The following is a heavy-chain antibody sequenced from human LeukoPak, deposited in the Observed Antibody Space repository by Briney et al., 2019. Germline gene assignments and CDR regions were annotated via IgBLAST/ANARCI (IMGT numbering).Heavy chain of an antibody. CDR3: ARRRYNWNAIDY. J-gene: IGHJ4*02. Sequence: TPSETLSLTCTVSGGSISSGGYYWSWIRQHPGKGLEWIGYIYYSGSTYYNPSLKSRVTISVDTSKNQFSLKLSSVTAADTAVYYCARRRYNWNAIDYWGQGTLVTVSS. V-gene: IGHV4-31*03. CDR1: GGSISSGGYY. CDR2: IYYSGST. D-gene: IGHD1-20*01.